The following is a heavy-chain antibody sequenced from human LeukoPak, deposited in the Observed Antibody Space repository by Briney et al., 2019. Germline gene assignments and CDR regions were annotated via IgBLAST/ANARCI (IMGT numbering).Heavy chain of an antibody. D-gene: IGHD5-24*01. CDR1: GFTFSSYG. J-gene: IGHJ4*02. Sequence: GRSLRLSCAASGFTFSSYGMHWVRQAPGKGLEWVAVIWYDGSNKYYADSVKGRFTISRDNSKNTLYLQMNSLRAEDTAVYYCARGELSRDGYNFGYWGQGTLVTVSS. CDR2: IWYDGSNK. V-gene: IGHV3-33*01. CDR3: ARGELSRDGYNFGY.